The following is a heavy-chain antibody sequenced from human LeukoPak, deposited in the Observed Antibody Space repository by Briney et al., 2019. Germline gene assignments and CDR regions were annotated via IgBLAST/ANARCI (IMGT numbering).Heavy chain of an antibody. CDR3: ASSGQTYSSSSRYCSGGSCLDY. V-gene: IGHV3-30*02. D-gene: IGHD2-15*01. CDR2: IRHDGNHQ. J-gene: IGHJ4*02. Sequence: GGSLRLSCAASAFTFSNCGMHWVRRAPGKGLEWVAWIRHDGNHQYYADSVRGRFTISRDNSENTLYLAMSSLRAEDTAVYYCASSGQTYSSSSRYCSGGSCLDYWGQGTLVTVSS. CDR1: AFTFSNCG.